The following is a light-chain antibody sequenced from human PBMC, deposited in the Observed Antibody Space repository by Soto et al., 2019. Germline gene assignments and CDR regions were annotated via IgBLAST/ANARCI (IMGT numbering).Light chain of an antibody. CDR1: QSVSSN. CDR3: QQYNDWWT. J-gene: IGKJ1*01. V-gene: IGKV3-15*01. Sequence: EIVMTQSPATLALSPGERATLSCRASQSVSSNLTWYQHKPGQAPRLLIYGASTRATGVPARVSGGGSGTEFTLTISSLQAEDFAVYYCQQYNDWWTFGQGTKVEIK. CDR2: GAS.